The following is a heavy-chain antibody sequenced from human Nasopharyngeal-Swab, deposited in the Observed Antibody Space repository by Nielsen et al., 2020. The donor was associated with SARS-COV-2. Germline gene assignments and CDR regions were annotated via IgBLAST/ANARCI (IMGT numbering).Heavy chain of an antibody. CDR2: IVVGSGNT. J-gene: IGHJ3*02. D-gene: IGHD3-16*02. Sequence: SVKVSCKASGFTFTSSAVQWVRQARGQRLEWIGWIVVGSGNTNYAQKFQERVTITRDMSTSTAYMELSSLRSEDTAVYYCAAAQEYYDYVWGSYRQSYAFDIWGRGTMVTVSS. V-gene: IGHV1-58*01. CDR1: GFTFTSSA. CDR3: AAAQEYYDYVWGSYRQSYAFDI.